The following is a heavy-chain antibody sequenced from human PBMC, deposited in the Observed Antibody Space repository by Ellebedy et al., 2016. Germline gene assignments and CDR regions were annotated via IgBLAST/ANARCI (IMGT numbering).Heavy chain of an antibody. D-gene: IGHD3-16*02. CDR1: GFIFSDYG. Sequence: GESLKISXVVSGFIFSDYGMTWVRQAPGKGLEWVSSISSTSSYIYYTDSLKGRFTISRDNAKNSLYLQMNSLRAEDTAVYYCARGGSSGRGNYLVDSWGQGTLVIVSS. V-gene: IGHV3-21*01. CDR3: ARGGSSGRGNYLVDS. CDR2: ISSTSSYI. J-gene: IGHJ4*02.